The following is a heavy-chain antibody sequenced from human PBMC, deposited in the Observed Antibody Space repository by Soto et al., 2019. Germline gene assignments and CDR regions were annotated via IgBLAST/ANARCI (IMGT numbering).Heavy chain of an antibody. Sequence: QVQLVESGGSVVQPGTSLRLSCAASGIIFSSYAMHWVRQAPGKGLEWVAIISYDGSNTYYSDSVKGRFTISRDNSKNTLYLQMNSLTAEDTAVYYCARAGYGDHYWYFDLWGRGTLVTVSS. V-gene: IGHV3-30-3*01. J-gene: IGHJ2*01. D-gene: IGHD4-17*01. CDR1: GIIFSSYA. CDR2: ISYDGSNT. CDR3: ARAGYGDHYWYFDL.